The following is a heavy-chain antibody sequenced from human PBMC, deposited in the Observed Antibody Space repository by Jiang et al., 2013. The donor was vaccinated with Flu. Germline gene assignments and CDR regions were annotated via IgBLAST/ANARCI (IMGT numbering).Heavy chain of an antibody. CDR2: IYYSGST. CDR1: GGSISSYY. D-gene: IGHD1-1*01. V-gene: IGHV4-59*08. Sequence: PGLVKPSETLSLTCTVSGGSISSYYWSWIRQPPGKGLEWIGYIYYSGSTNYNPSLKSRVTISVDTSKNQFSLKLSSVTAADTAVYYCARLNSSDRTGYYYYGMDVWGQGTTVTVSS. J-gene: IGHJ6*02. CDR3: ARLNSSDRTGYYYYGMDV.